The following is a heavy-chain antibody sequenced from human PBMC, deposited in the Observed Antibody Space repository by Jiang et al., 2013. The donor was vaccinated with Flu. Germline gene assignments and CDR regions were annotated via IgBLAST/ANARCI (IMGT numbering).Heavy chain of an antibody. CDR2: TYYRSKWYS. CDR1: GDSVSNNRAA. Sequence: SQTLSLTCAISGDSVSNNRAAWNWIRQSPSRGLEWLGRTYYRSKWYSDSALSLKSRITINADTSKNQFSLQLNSVTPEDTAVYYCTRGGSGTTVSLFESWGQGTLVTVSS. D-gene: IGHD1/OR15-1a*01. J-gene: IGHJ4*02. CDR3: TRGGSGTTVSLFES. V-gene: IGHV6-1*01.